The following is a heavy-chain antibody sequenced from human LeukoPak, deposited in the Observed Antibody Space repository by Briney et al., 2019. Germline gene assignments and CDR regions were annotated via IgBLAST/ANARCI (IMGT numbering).Heavy chain of an antibody. J-gene: IGHJ5*02. D-gene: IGHD3-16*01. V-gene: IGHV4-59*08. CDR3: ARQFGTVGWFDP. CDR2: IYYSGST. CDR1: GGSISSYY. Sequence: SETLSLTCTVSGGSISSYYWSWIRQPPGKGLEWIGYIYYSGSTNYNPSLKSRVTISVDTSKNQFSLKLSSVTAADTAVYYCARQFGTVGWFDPWGQGTLATVSS.